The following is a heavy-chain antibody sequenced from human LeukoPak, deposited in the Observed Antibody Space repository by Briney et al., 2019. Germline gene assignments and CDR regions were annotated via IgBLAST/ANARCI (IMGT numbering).Heavy chain of an antibody. J-gene: IGHJ4*02. D-gene: IGHD3-22*01. V-gene: IGHV3-30*18. CDR3: AKDHAYYYDSSGYLGFDY. CDR1: GFTFSSYG. CDR2: ISYDGSNK. Sequence: PGGSLRLSCAASGFTFSSYGMHWVRQAPGKGLEWVAVISYDGSNKYYADSVKGRFTISRDNSKNTLYLQMNSLRAEDTAVYYCAKDHAYYYDSSGYLGFDYWGQGTLVTVSS.